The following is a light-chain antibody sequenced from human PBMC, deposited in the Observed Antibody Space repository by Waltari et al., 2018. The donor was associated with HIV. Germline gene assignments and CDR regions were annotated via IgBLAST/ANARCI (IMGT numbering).Light chain of an antibody. CDR3: SSYAYNSVLV. V-gene: IGLV2-14*01. CDR1: NRHIGGYDF. CDR2: GVS. Sequence: HSALTQPASVSGSPGQSITISCTGTNRHIGGYDFVSWYQLHPGRAPKLRIYGVSDRPSGVSNRFSGSKSGNRASLTISGVQAEDEADYYCSSYAYNSVLVFGGGTKLTVL. J-gene: IGLJ3*02.